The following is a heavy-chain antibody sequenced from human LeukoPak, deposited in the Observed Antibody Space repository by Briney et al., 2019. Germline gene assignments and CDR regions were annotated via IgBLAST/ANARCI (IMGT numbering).Heavy chain of an antibody. V-gene: IGHV1-2*02. Sequence: GASVKVSCKASGYTFTSYGINWVRQAAGQGLEWMGWINPNSGGTNYAQKFQGRVTMTRDTSISTAYMELSRLRSDDTAVYYCARGVAGYCSGGSCDPLDYWGQGTLVTVSS. J-gene: IGHJ4*02. CDR2: INPNSGGT. CDR3: ARGVAGYCSGGSCDPLDY. CDR1: GYTFTSYG. D-gene: IGHD2-15*01.